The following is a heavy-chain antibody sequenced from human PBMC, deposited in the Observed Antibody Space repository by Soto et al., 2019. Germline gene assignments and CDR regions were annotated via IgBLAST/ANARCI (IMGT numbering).Heavy chain of an antibody. D-gene: IGHD3-10*01. J-gene: IGHJ4*02. CDR2: IWYDGSNK. CDR1: GFTFSSYG. CDR3: ARTMVRGVIITSVDY. Sequence: GGSLRLSCAASGFTFSSYGMHWVRQAPGKGLEWVAVIWYDGSNKYYADSVKGRFTISRDNSKNTLYLQMNSLRAEDTAVYYCARTMVRGVIITSVDYWGQGTLVTVSS. V-gene: IGHV3-33*01.